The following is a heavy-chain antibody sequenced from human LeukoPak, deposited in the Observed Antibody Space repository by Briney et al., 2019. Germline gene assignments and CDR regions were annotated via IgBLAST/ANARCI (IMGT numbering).Heavy chain of an antibody. Sequence: PGGSLRLSCAASGFTFSSYWMSWVRQAPGKGLEWVANIKQDGSEKYYVDSVKGRFTISRDNAKNSLYLQMNSLRAEDTAVYYCSAGYSSGWYSPIFDYWGQGTLVTVSS. CDR2: IKQDGSEK. CDR3: SAGYSSGWYSPIFDY. D-gene: IGHD6-19*01. J-gene: IGHJ4*02. CDR1: GFTFSSYW. V-gene: IGHV3-7*01.